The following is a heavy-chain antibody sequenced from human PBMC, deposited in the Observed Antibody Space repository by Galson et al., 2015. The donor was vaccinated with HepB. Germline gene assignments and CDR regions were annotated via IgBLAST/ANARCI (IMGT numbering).Heavy chain of an antibody. CDR2: ISYDGTNK. D-gene: IGHD3-10*01. Sequence: SLRLSCAAPGFTFTNYALHWVRQAPGKGLEWVALISYDGTNKYYADSVKGRFTISRDDLKNALFLQMKSLRADDTGVYYCAKGGSLYGSEGYFPFDPWGQGVQVIVSS. CDR3: AKGGSLYGSEGYFPFDP. V-gene: IGHV3-30-3*01. J-gene: IGHJ5*02. CDR1: GFTFTNYA.